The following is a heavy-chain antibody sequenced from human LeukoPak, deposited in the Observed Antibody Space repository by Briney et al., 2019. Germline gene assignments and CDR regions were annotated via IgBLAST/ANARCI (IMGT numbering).Heavy chain of an antibody. CDR2: IWYDGSNK. D-gene: IGHD1-26*01. CDR1: GFTFSSYA. V-gene: IGHV3-33*08. Sequence: GGSLRLSCAASGFTFSSYAMHWVCQAPGKGLEWVAVIWYDGSNKYYADSVKGRFTISRDNSKNTLYLQMNSLRAEDTAVYYCARGVGATSGAFDIWGQGTMVTVSS. CDR3: ARGVGATSGAFDI. J-gene: IGHJ3*02.